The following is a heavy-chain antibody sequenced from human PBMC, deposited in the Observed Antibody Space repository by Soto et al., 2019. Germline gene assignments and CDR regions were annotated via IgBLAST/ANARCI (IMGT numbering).Heavy chain of an antibody. V-gene: IGHV3-48*01. J-gene: IGHJ4*02. CDR3: ARDAGEGGYYDFWSGYPHGDY. CDR1: GFTFSSYS. CDR2: ISSSSSTI. Sequence: EVQLVESGGGLVQPGGSLRLSCAASGFTFSSYSMNWVRQAPGKGLEWVSYISSSSSTIYYADSVKGRFTISRDNAKNSLYLQMNSLRAEDTAVYYCARDAGEGGYYDFWSGYPHGDYWGQGTLVPVSS. D-gene: IGHD3-3*01.